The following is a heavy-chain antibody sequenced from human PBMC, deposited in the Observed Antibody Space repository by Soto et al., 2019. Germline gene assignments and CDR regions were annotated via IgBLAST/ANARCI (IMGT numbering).Heavy chain of an antibody. J-gene: IGHJ4*02. CDR1: GDSISSRGYY. Sequence: VQLQESGPGLVKPSQTLSLTCTVSGDSISSRGYYCSWIRQFPGKGPEWIGYISYSERTNSNPSLKKRVTTPADTSKNQFSLKLSSVTAADTAVYYCAGGNDYAKRGYWSQGAQFTVSS. CDR2: ISYSERT. CDR3: AGGNDYAKRGY. V-gene: IGHV4-31*03. D-gene: IGHD4-17*01.